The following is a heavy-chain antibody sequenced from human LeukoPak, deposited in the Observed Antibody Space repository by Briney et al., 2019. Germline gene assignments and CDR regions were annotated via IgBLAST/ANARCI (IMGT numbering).Heavy chain of an antibody. V-gene: IGHV3-21*01. D-gene: IGHD3-16*01. CDR1: GLTFHTYT. CDR3: ARGDLGMYYFDY. Sequence: GGSLRLSCAATGLTFHTYTMNWVRQSPGRGLEWVSSISRTSDYIYYADSVKGRFTISRDNAKNSLYLQMNSLRAEDTAVYYCARGDLGMYYFDYWGQRTLVTVSS. CDR2: ISRTSDYI. J-gene: IGHJ4*02.